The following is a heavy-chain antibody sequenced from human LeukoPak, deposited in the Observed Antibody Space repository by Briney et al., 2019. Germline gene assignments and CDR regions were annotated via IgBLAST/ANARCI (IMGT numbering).Heavy chain of an antibody. CDR3: ARDRPTNSGYEVDHYYYYMDV. Sequence: SVKVSCKASGGTFSSYAISWVRQAPGQGLEWMGGIIPIFGTANYAQKFQGRVTITTDESTSTAYMELSSLRSEDTAVYYCARDRPTNSGYEVDHYYYYMDVWGKGTTVTVSS. V-gene: IGHV1-69*05. CDR1: GGTFSSYA. J-gene: IGHJ6*03. CDR2: IIPIFGTA. D-gene: IGHD5-12*01.